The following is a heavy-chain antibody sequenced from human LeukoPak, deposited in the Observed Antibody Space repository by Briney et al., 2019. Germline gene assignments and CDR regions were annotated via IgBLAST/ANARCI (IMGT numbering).Heavy chain of an antibody. V-gene: IGHV4-39*07. Sequence: SETLSLTCTVSGDSISSSSYYWGWIRQPPGKGLEWIGNIYYSGSTYYNPSLKSRVTMSVDTSKNQFSLKLSSVTAADTAVYYCARIDSSGWFRGGDYWGQGTLVTASS. J-gene: IGHJ4*02. CDR3: ARIDSSGWFRGGDY. CDR1: GDSISSSSYY. D-gene: IGHD6-19*01. CDR2: IYYSGST.